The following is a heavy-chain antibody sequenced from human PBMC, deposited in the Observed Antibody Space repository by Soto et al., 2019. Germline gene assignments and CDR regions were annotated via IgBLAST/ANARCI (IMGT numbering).Heavy chain of an antibody. Sequence: GASVKVSCKASGYTFTSYGISWVRQAPGQGLEWMGWISAYNGNTNYAQKLQGRVTMTTDTSTSTAYMELRSLRSDDTAVYYCARDGDIVVVPAASPYYYYYGMDVWGQGTTVTVSS. CDR2: ISAYNGNT. D-gene: IGHD2-2*01. J-gene: IGHJ6*02. V-gene: IGHV1-18*01. CDR1: GYTFTSYG. CDR3: ARDGDIVVVPAASPYYYYYGMDV.